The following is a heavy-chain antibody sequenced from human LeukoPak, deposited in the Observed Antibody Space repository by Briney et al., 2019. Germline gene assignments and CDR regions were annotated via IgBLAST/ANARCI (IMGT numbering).Heavy chain of an antibody. CDR3: ARDPSNTSGYYAYLDY. CDR2: ISAYNGDT. J-gene: IGHJ4*02. D-gene: IGHD3-3*01. Sequence: ASVKVSGKASGYTFTSHGISWVRQAPGQGLEWMGWISAYNGDTKYAQKTQGRVTMTTDASTSTAYMELRSLRSDDTAVYYCARDPSNTSGYYAYLDYWGQGTLVTVSS. CDR1: GYTFTSHG. V-gene: IGHV1-18*01.